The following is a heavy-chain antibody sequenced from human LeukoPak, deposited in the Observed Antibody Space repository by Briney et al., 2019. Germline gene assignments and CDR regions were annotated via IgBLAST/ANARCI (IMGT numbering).Heavy chain of an antibody. Sequence: GGSLRLSCAASGFTFSRFGMHWVRQAPGKGLEWVAVISYDGNKKNYADSVKGRFTISRDDSKNTMYLQMNSLRREDTAVYHCAKDDRALVRGVIHDAFDLWGRGTMVTVSS. CDR1: GFTFSRFG. CDR2: ISYDGNKK. CDR3: AKDDRALVRGVIHDAFDL. J-gene: IGHJ3*01. D-gene: IGHD3-10*01. V-gene: IGHV3-30*18.